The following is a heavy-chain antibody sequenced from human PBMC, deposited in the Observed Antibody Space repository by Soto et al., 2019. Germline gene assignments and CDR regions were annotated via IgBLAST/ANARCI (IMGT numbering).Heavy chain of an antibody. Sequence: SETLSLTCTVSGGSISSGGYYWSWIRQHPGKGLEWIGYIYYSGSTYYNPSLKSRVTISVDTSKNQFSLKLSSVTAADTAVYYCARDTSPVTNDIWYDAFDIWGQGTMVTVSS. CDR2: IYYSGST. CDR1: GGSISSGGYY. J-gene: IGHJ3*02. D-gene: IGHD3-10*01. V-gene: IGHV4-31*03. CDR3: ARDTSPVTNDIWYDAFDI.